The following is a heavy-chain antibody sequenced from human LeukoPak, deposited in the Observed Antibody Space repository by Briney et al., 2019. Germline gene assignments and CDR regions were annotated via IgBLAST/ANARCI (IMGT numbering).Heavy chain of an antibody. J-gene: IGHJ6*02. CDR2: IYYSGST. CDR1: GGSLSSSSYY. V-gene: IGHV4-39*07. Sequence: PSETLSLTCTVSGGSLSSSSYYWGWIRQPPGKGLEWIGSIYYSGSTYYNPSLKSRVTISVDTSKNQFSLKLSSVTAADTAVYYCARERVHPYSYYVMDVWGQGTTFTASS. D-gene: IGHD3-10*01. CDR3: ARERVHPYSYYVMDV.